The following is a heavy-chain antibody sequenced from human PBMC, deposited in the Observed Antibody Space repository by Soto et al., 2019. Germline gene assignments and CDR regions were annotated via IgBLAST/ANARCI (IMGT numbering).Heavy chain of an antibody. J-gene: IGHJ4*02. CDR1: GFTFISYS. V-gene: IGHV3-21*01. D-gene: IGHD2-2*01. CDR2: ISSSSSYI. CDR3: ARTGGIGYDDY. Sequence: GGSLRLSCAASGFTFISYSLSWVRQAPGKGLEWVSLISSSSSYIYYADSVKGRFTISRVNSENSLYLQMNSLRAEDTAVYYCARTGGIGYDDYWGQGTLVTVSS.